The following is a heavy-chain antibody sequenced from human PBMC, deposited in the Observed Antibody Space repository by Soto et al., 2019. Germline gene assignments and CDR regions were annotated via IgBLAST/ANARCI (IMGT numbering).Heavy chain of an antibody. Sequence: GALRPACAASGSTFSSYGMHWVRQAPGKGLEWVAVISYDGSNKYYADSVKGRFTISRDNSKNTLYLQMNSLRAEDTAVYYCASVSSLFDYWGQGTLVTVSS. CDR2: ISYDGSNK. J-gene: IGHJ4*02. CDR3: ASVSSLFDY. V-gene: IGHV3-30*03. CDR1: GSTFSSYG.